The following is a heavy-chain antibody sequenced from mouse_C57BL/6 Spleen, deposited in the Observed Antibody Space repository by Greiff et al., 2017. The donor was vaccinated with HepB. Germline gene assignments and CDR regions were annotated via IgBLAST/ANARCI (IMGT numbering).Heavy chain of an antibody. D-gene: IGHD1-1*01. CDR1: GYSFTGYY. J-gene: IGHJ3*01. CDR2: INPSTGGT. CDR3: ARSEGYGSSYWFAY. Sequence: VQLKQSGPELVKPGASVKISCKASGYSFTGYYMNWVKQSPEKSLEWIGEINPSTGGTTYNQKFKAKATLTVDKSSSTAYMQLKSLTSEDSAVYYCARSEGYGSSYWFAYWGQGTLVTVSA. V-gene: IGHV1-42*01.